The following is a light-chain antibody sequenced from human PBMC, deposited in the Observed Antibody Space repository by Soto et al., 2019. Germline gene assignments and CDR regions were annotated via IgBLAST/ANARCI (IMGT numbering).Light chain of an antibody. CDR3: QQRGNSPS. V-gene: IGKV3-11*01. Sequence: EIALTQSPATLSLSPGSRAPLSCRASQSISRYLAWYQQKPGQAPRLLIYDASNRATGIPARFSGSGSGTDFTLTISSLEPEDFAVYYCQQRGNSPSFGGGTKVDIK. J-gene: IGKJ4*01. CDR2: DAS. CDR1: QSISRY.